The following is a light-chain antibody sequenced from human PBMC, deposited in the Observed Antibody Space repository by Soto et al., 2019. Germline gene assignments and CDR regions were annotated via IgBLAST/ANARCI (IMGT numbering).Light chain of an antibody. CDR3: QQSYTTPPT. CDR1: QNISSY. V-gene: IGKV1-39*01. CDR2: AAS. Sequence: DIQMTQSPVLLSASVGDRVTITCRASQNISSYLNWYQQKPGKAPKLLIYAASRLQSGVPSRFSGSGSGTDFTLTISGLHPEDFATYYCQQSYTTPPTFGQGTKVDI. J-gene: IGKJ1*01.